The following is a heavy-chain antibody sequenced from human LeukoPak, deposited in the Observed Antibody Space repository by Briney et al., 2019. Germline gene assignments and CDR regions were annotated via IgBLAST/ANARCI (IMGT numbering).Heavy chain of an antibody. J-gene: IGHJ4*02. CDR1: GFTFSSYS. V-gene: IGHV3-21*01. D-gene: IGHD4-17*01. CDR3: ARDRASYGAFDY. CDR2: ISSSSSYI. Sequence: PGGSLRPSCAASGFTFSSYSMNWVRQAPGKGLEWVSSISSSSSYIYYADSVKGRFTISRDNAKNSLYLQMNSLRAEDTAVYYCARDRASYGAFDYWGQGTLVTVSS.